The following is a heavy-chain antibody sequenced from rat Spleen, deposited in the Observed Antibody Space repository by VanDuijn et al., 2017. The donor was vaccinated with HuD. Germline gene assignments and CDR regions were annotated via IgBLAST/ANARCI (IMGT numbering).Heavy chain of an antibody. D-gene: IGHD1-11*01. CDR3: TRSYGGYTQHWFAY. V-gene: IGHV2-13*01. Sequence: QVQLKESGHGLVQFSQTLSLTCTVSGFSLSNYGLIWVGQPPGKGLEWMGVIWGNGNANYNSPLKSRLSISRDNSKSQVFLKMNSLQIDDTAIYFCTRSYGGYTQHWFAYWGQGTLVTVSS. CDR2: IWGNGNA. J-gene: IGHJ3*01. CDR1: GFSLSNYG.